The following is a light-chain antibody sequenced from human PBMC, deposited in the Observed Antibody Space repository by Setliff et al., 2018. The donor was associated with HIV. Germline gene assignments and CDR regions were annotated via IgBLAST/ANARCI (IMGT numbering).Light chain of an antibody. Sequence: QSVLTQPPSVSAAPGQKVTISCSGSSSNIGNNYVSWYQQLPGTAPKLLIYDNYQRPSGIPDRFSGSKSGTSATLGITGLQTGDEADYYCGTWDSSLSANVFGTGTKVT. CDR3: GTWDSSLSANV. CDR1: SSNIGNNY. J-gene: IGLJ1*01. CDR2: DNY. V-gene: IGLV1-51*01.